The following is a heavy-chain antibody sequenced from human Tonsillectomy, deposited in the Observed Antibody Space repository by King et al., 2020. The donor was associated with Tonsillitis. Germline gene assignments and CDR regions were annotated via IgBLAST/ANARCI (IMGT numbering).Heavy chain of an antibody. J-gene: IGHJ4*02. CDR1: GYTFSDYY. V-gene: IGHV1-2*02. CDR3: ARDPGCSGGSCYSEDFDY. CDR2: INPKNGDT. D-gene: IGHD2-15*01. Sequence: QLVQSGAEVKKPGASVKVSCKASGYTFSDYYMHWVRQAPGQGLEWMGWINPKNGDTNYAKKFQGRVTMTTDTTISTAYMELSRLRSDDTGVYYCARDPGCSGGSCYSEDFDYWGQGTLVTVSS.